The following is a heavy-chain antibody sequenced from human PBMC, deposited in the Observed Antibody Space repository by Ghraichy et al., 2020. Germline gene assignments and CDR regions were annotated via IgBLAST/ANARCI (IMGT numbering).Heavy chain of an antibody. D-gene: IGHD3-10*01. CDR2: IYYSGST. CDR1: GGSISSSSYY. Sequence: SETLSLTCTVSGGSISSSSYYWGWIRQPPGKGLEWIGSIYYSGSTYYNPSLKSRVTISVDTSKNQFSLKLSSVTAADTAVYYCARRDYGSGNEYFQHWGQGTLVTVSS. V-gene: IGHV4-39*01. J-gene: IGHJ1*01. CDR3: ARRDYGSGNEYFQH.